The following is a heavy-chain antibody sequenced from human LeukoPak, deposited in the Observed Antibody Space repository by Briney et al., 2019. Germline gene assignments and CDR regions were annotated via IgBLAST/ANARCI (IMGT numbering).Heavy chain of an antibody. J-gene: IGHJ5*02. CDR2: INTNTGNP. CDR3: ARGRYCSSTSCYNNWFDP. CDR1: GYTFTSYA. D-gene: IGHD2-2*02. V-gene: IGHV7-4-1*02. Sequence: ASVKVSCKASGYTFTSYAMNWVRQAPGQGLEWMGWINTNTGNPMYAQGFTGRFVFSLDTSVSTAYLQISSLKAEDTAVYYCARGRYCSSTSCYNNWFDPWGQGTLVTVSS.